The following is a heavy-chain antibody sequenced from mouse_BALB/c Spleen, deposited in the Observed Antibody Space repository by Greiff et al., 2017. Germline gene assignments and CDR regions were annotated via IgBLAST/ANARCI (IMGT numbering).Heavy chain of an antibody. V-gene: IGHV5-6-3*01. Sequence: EVMLVESGGGLVQPGGSLKLSCAASGFTFSSYGMSWVRQTPDKRLELVATINSNGGSTYYPDSVKGRFTISRDNAKNTLYLQMSSLKSEDTAMYYCARDRYYGSSMDYWGQGTSVTVSS. D-gene: IGHD2-1*01. CDR2: INSNGGST. CDR3: ARDRYYGSSMDY. CDR1: GFTFSSYG. J-gene: IGHJ4*01.